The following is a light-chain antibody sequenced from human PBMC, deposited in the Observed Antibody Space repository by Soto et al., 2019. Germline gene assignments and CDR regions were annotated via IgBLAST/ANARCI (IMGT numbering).Light chain of an antibody. J-gene: IGKJ1*01. Sequence: AVLLTQSPSSFSASTGDRATITCRASQDIHNYLAWYQQVPGKAPKLLLYAASILQTGVPSRFSGSGSGTDFTLTIDGLQSEDFATYFCQHYYTYPWTFGPGTTVE. CDR1: QDIHNY. CDR3: QHYYTYPWT. V-gene: IGKV1-8*01. CDR2: AAS.